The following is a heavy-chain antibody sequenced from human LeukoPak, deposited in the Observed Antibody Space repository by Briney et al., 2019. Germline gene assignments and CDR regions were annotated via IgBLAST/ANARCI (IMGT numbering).Heavy chain of an antibody. CDR3: AKAGYSGSYYAFDI. D-gene: IGHD1-26*01. CDR1: GFTFSDYY. J-gene: IGHJ3*02. Sequence: GGSLRLSCAASGFTFSDYYMSWIRQAPGKGLEWVSYISSSGSTIYYADSVKGRFTISRDNAKNSLYLQMNSLRAEDMALYYCAKAGYSGSYYAFDIWGQGTMVTVSS. V-gene: IGHV3-11*01. CDR2: ISSSGSTI.